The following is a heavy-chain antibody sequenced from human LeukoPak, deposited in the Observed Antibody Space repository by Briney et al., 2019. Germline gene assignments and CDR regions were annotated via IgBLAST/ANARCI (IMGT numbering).Heavy chain of an antibody. CDR1: GFTFSSYS. Sequence: GGSLRLSCAASGFTFSSYSMNWVRQAPGKGLEWVTLISYDGSNKYYADSVKGRFTISRDNPKNTLYLQMNSLRGEDTAVYYCAKGGPGDGNWFDLWGQGTLVTVSS. CDR2: ISYDGSNK. V-gene: IGHV3-30*18. D-gene: IGHD2-21*02. CDR3: AKGGPGDGNWFDL. J-gene: IGHJ5*02.